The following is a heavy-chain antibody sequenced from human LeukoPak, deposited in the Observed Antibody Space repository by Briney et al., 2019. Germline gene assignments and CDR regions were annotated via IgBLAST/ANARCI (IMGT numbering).Heavy chain of an antibody. CDR2: ISGDGEGT. CDR3: ARGFLGYYYMDV. J-gene: IGHJ6*03. V-gene: IGHV3-23*01. D-gene: IGHD3-3*01. Sequence: PGGSLRLSCAASGFTFSSYAMSWVRQAPGKGLEWVSAISGDGEGTYYADSVKGRFTISRDNSKNTLYLQMNSLRAEDTAVYYCARGFLGYYYMDVWGQGTAVTVSS. CDR1: GFTFSSYA.